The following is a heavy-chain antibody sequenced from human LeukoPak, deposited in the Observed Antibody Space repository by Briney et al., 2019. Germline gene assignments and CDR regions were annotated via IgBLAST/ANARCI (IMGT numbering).Heavy chain of an antibody. D-gene: IGHD2-15*01. CDR3: ARDAGDIVVVVGAFDI. V-gene: IGHV3-30*02. CDR2: IRYDGSNK. CDR1: GFTFSSYG. Sequence: PGGSLRLSCAASGFTFSSYGMHWVRQAPGKGLEGVAFIRYDGSNKYYADSVKGRFTISRDNAKNSLYLQMNSLRAEDTAVYYCARDAGDIVVVVGAFDIWGQGTMVTVSS. J-gene: IGHJ3*02.